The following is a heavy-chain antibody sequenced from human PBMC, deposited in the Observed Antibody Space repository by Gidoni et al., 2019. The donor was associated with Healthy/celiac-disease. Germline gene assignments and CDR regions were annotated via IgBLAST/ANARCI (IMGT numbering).Heavy chain of an antibody. CDR3: ARTEYSSSSQYYFDY. D-gene: IGHD6-6*01. J-gene: IGHJ4*02. Sequence: QVQLQESGQGLVKPSETLSLTCTVSGGCISSDYWSWIRQPPGKGLEWIGYIYYSGSTNYNPSLKSRVTISVDTSKNQFSLKLSSVTAADTAVYYCARTEYSSSSQYYFDYWGQGTLVTVSS. CDR1: GGCISSDY. V-gene: IGHV4-59*08. CDR2: IYYSGST.